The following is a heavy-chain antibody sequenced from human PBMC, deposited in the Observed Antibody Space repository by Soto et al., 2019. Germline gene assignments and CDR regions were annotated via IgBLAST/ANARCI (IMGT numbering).Heavy chain of an antibody. CDR1: GFTFSSYA. J-gene: IGHJ4*02. Sequence: VGSLRLSCAASGFTFSSYAMTWVSQAPGKGLEWVSAISGSGGNTYYADSVKGRFTISRDNSKNTLYLQMNSLRAEDTAVYYCAKGSRGGSYGYFDYWGQGTLVTSPQ. CDR3: AKGSRGGSYGYFDY. V-gene: IGHV3-23*01. CDR2: ISGSGGNT. D-gene: IGHD1-26*01.